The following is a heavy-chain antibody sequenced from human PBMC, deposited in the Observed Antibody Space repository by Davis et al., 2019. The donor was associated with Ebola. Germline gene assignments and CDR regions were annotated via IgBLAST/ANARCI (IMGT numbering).Heavy chain of an antibody. Sequence: GESLKISCVASGFSISRSGMHWVRQAPGKGLEWVGHTRNKANSYTTEYAASVKGRFTISRDDSKNSLYLQMNSLKTEDTAVYYCARGPSFDYWGQGTLVTVSS. CDR3: ARGPSFDY. V-gene: IGHV3-72*01. J-gene: IGHJ4*02. CDR2: TRNKANSYTT. CDR1: GFSISRSG.